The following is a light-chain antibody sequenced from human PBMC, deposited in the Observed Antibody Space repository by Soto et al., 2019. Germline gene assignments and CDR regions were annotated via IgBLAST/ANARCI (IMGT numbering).Light chain of an antibody. J-gene: IGKJ2*01. V-gene: IGKV3-20*01. CDR1: QSVSSNY. CDR3: QHYGT. Sequence: EIVLTKSPGTLSLSPGERATLSCRASQSVSSNYLGWYQQKPCQAPRLLIYSASNRATRIPDRFSGSGSETDFTLTISRLEPEDFAVYYCQHYGTFGQGTKLEIK. CDR2: SAS.